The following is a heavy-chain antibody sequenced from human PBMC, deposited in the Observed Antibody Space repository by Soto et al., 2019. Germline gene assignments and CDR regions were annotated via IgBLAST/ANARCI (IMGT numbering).Heavy chain of an antibody. V-gene: IGHV2-70*11. CDR3: ARIVLSSDYYGMDV. J-gene: IGHJ6*02. CDR1: GFSLSTSGMC. CDR2: IDWDDDK. D-gene: IGHD6-6*01. Sequence: SGPTLVNPTQTLTLTCTFSGFSLSTSGMCVSWIRQPPGKALEWLARIDWDDDKYYSTSLKTRLTISKDTSKNQVVLTMTNMDPVDTATYYCARIVLSSDYYGMDVRGQGTTVTVSS.